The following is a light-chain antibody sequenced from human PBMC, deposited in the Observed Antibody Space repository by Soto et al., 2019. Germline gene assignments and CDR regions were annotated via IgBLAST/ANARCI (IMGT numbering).Light chain of an antibody. CDR1: QDINNH. CDR3: QQYVNALT. V-gene: IGKV1-33*01. J-gene: IGKJ4*01. CDR2: DAS. Sequence: DIQMTQSPSSLSASAGDRVTITCQARQDINNHLNWYQQKAGRAPKLLINDASNLETGVPSRFSGSGSGTDFTLTISGLQPEDIATYYCQQYVNALTCGGGTKVEIK.